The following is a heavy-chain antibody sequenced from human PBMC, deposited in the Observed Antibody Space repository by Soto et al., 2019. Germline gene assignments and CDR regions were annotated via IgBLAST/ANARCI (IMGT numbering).Heavy chain of an antibody. V-gene: IGHV1-3*01. CDR2: INAGNGNT. J-gene: IGHJ6*02. CDR1: GYTFTNYA. CDR3: TRGRYFDWPTWNYGMDV. D-gene: IGHD3-9*01. Sequence: AAVKVSCKASGYTFTNYAIHWVRQAPGQRLEWLGWINAGNGNTKDSQRLEGRVTITRDTSASTAYMELSSLRSEDTAVYYCTRGRYFDWPTWNYGMDVWGQGTTVTVSS.